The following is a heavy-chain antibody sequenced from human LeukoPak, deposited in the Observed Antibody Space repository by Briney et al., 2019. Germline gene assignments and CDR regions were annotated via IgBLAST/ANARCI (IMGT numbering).Heavy chain of an antibody. CDR1: GGSISSYY. CDR2: ISASGSA. J-gene: IGHJ6*02. Sequence: SETLSLTCTVSGGSISSYYWTWIRQPAGKGLEWIGRISASGSAYYNPSLQSRVTMSVDTSKNQFSLKLSSVTAADTAVYYCARRLAPYYYGSGSYPSWGGYYYYGMDVWGQGTTVTVSS. V-gene: IGHV4-4*07. CDR3: ARRLAPYYYGSGSYPSWGGYYYYGMDV. D-gene: IGHD3-10*01.